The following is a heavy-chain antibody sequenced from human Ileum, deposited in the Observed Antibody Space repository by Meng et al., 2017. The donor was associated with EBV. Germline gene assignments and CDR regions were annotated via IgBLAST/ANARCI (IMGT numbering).Heavy chain of an antibody. CDR3: VRGGTYYLSY. CDR2: MYPTGPT. CDR1: RSSTCSDYG. Sequence: LPLTVSGRGPMEPSDTLHLTCAISRSSTCSDYGWSWVRQSPEEVLEGNGEMYPTGPTYYNPSLKGRVSISIDKSKNQLSLKLNSVTAADTAVYYCVRGGTYYLSYWGQGSLVTVSS. J-gene: IGHJ4*02. D-gene: IGHD1-26*01. V-gene: IGHV4-4*02.